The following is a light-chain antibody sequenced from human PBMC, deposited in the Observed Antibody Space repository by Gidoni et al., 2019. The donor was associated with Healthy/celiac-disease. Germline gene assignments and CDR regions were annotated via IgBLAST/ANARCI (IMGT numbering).Light chain of an antibody. CDR1: SSDVGGYNY. CDR3: CSYAGSYTWV. CDR2: DVS. V-gene: IGLV2-11*01. Sequence: GQSVTISCTGTSSDVGGYNYVSWYQQHPGKAPKLMIYDVSKRPSGVPDRFSGSKSGNTASLTISGRKAEDEADYYGCSYAGSYTWVFGGGTKLTV. J-gene: IGLJ3*02.